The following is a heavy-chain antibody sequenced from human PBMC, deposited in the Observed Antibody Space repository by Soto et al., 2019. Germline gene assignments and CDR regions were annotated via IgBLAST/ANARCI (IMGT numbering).Heavy chain of an antibody. CDR2: LSGSGVNA. J-gene: IGHJ4*02. CDR1: GFTFSSYA. V-gene: IGHV3-23*01. Sequence: EVQLLESGGGLVQPGGSLRLSCAASGFTFSSYAMTWVRQAPGKGLEYVSTLSGSGVNAYYADSVKGRFTISRDNSKNTLYLQMNSLRVEDTAIYYCAKPLQVHWGQGTQVTVSS. CDR3: AKPLQVH.